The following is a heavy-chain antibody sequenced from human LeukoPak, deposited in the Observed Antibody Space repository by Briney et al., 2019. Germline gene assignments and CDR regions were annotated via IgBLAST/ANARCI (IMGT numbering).Heavy chain of an antibody. V-gene: IGHV4-34*01. D-gene: IGHD1-14*01. CDR2: INHTGSSPDGST. CDR1: GGSFSGYS. Sequence: SETLSLTCAVYGGSFSGYSWNWIRQSPGKGLEWIGEINHTGSSPDGSTNYSPSLKSRVTISVDTSKSQFSLHLTSVTAADTGVYYRARGFSGFWEFDYWGQGALVTVSS. J-gene: IGHJ4*02. CDR3: ARGFSGFWEFDY.